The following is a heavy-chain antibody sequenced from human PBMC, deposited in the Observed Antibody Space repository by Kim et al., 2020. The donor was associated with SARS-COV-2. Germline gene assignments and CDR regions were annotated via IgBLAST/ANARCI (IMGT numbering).Heavy chain of an antibody. CDR2: INSGSA. D-gene: IGHD3-16*01. CDR3: AKQGGGMASSFDY. V-gene: IGHV4-39*01. Sequence: SETLSLTCTVSGGSISSSSFFWGWIRQPPGKGLEWIASINSGSAFYNPSLKSRVTISVDTSKNQVSLKLTSVTAADTAIYYCAKQGGGMASSFDYWGQGSLVTVSS. J-gene: IGHJ4*02. CDR1: GGSISSSSFF.